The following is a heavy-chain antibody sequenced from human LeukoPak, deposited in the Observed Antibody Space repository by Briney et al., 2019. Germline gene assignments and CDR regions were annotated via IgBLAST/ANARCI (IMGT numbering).Heavy chain of an antibody. D-gene: IGHD2-2*01. J-gene: IGHJ6*03. Sequence: GGSLRLSCAASGFTFSDYYMTWIRQAPGRGLEWISYISASTNVIQYADSVKGRFTISRDNAKNSLYLQMNSLSNEDTAVYYCAREGGVCSSTSCHHYYMDVWGKGTTVTVSS. CDR1: GFTFSDYY. V-gene: IGHV3-11*04. CDR3: AREGGVCSSTSCHHYYMDV. CDR2: ISASTNVI.